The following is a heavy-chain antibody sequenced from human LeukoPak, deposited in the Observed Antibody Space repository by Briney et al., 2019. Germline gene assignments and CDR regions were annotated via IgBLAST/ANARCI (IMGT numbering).Heavy chain of an antibody. V-gene: IGHV3-9*01. Sequence: PGRSLRLSCAASGFTFDDYAMHWVRQAPGKGLEWVSGISWNSGSIGYADSVKGRFTISRDNSKNMLYLQMNNLRDEDTAVYYCAKGSDLWFGETWGQGTLVTVSS. J-gene: IGHJ4*02. CDR2: ISWNSGSI. CDR1: GFTFDDYA. D-gene: IGHD3-10*01. CDR3: AKGSDLWFGET.